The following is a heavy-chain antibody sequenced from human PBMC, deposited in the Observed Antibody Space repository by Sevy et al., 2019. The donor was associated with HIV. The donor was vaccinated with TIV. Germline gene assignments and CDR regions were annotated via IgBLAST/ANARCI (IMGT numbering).Heavy chain of an antibody. D-gene: IGHD4-17*01. CDR3: ARGPNDYAGVGDY. J-gene: IGHJ4*02. CDR2: INQDGSAT. V-gene: IGHV3-7*04. Sequence: GGSLRLSCAASGFTFSSFWMYWVRQAPGKGLEWVANINQDGSATHYVDSVKGRFTVSRDNAKNSLYLQMNSLRADDTAVYYCARGPNDYAGVGDYWGQGTLVTVSS. CDR1: GFTFSSFW.